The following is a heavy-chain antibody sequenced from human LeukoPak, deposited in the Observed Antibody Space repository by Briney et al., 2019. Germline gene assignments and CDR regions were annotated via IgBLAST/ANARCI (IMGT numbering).Heavy chain of an antibody. Sequence: TLSLTCTVSGGSISSGGYYWSWIRQHPGKGLEWIGYIYYSGSTYYNPSLKSRVTISVDTSKNQFSLKLSSVTAADTAVYYCARGGAAANFDYWGQGTLVTISS. V-gene: IGHV4-31*03. CDR3: ARGGAAANFDY. J-gene: IGHJ4*02. CDR1: GGSISSGGYY. D-gene: IGHD6-13*01. CDR2: IYYSGST.